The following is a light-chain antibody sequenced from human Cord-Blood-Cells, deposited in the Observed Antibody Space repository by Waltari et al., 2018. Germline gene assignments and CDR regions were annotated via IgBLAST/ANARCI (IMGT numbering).Light chain of an antibody. CDR1: SSDVGGYNY. Sequence: QSALTHPASVSGSPGQSITISCTGTSSDVGGYNYFSWYQQHPGKAPKLMIYDVSKRPSGVSNRFSGSKSGNTASLTISGLQAEDEADYYCSSYTSSSTWVFGGGTKLTVL. CDR2: DVS. J-gene: IGLJ3*02. CDR3: SSYTSSSTWV. V-gene: IGLV2-14*01.